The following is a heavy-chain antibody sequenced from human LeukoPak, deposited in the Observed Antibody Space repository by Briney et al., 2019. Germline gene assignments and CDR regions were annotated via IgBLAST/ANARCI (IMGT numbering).Heavy chain of an antibody. Sequence: ASVKVSCKASGYTFTSYGISWVRQAPGQGLEWMGWTSAYNGNTNYAQKLQGRVTMTTDTSTSTAYMELRSLRSDDTAVYYCARVGGHDYGDVQGAFDIWGQGTMVTVSS. CDR2: TSAYNGNT. J-gene: IGHJ3*02. V-gene: IGHV1-18*01. CDR1: GYTFTSYG. D-gene: IGHD4-17*01. CDR3: ARVGGHDYGDVQGAFDI.